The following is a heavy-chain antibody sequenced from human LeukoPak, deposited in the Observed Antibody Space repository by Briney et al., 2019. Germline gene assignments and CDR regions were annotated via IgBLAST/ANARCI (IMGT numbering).Heavy chain of an antibody. V-gene: IGHV3-23*01. J-gene: IGHJ3*02. Sequence: GGSLRLSCAASGFTFCSYWMSWVRQAPGKGLEWVSVIAGGGSSTYYADSVKGRFTISRDNSKNTLYLQMNSLRVEDTAVYYCVKDPDPRYCSSTSCSPIWGQGTMVTVSS. D-gene: IGHD2-2*01. CDR3: VKDPDPRYCSSTSCSPI. CDR1: GFTFCSYW. CDR2: IAGGGSST.